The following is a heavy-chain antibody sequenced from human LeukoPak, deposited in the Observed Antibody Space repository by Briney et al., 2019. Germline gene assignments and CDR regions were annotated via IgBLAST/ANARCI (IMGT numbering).Heavy chain of an antibody. V-gene: IGHV6-1*01. Sequence: SQTLSLTCAISGDSVSSNSAAWNWIRQSPSRGLEWLGRTYYRSKWYNDYAVSVKSRTTINPDTSKNQFSLQLNSVTPEDTAVYYCARETSPKLHDYGDFDYWGQGTLVTVSS. CDR3: ARETSPKLHDYGDFDY. D-gene: IGHD4-17*01. J-gene: IGHJ4*02. CDR1: GDSVSSNSAA. CDR2: TYYRSKWYN.